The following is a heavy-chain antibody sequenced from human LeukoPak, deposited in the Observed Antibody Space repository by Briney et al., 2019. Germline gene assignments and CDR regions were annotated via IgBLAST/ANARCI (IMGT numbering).Heavy chain of an antibody. CDR3: ATSVDTAMVTDY. Sequence: SETLSLTCTVSGGSISSYYWSWIRQPPGKGLEWIGYIYYSGNTNYNPSLKSRVTISLDTSKNQFSLKLSSVTAADTAVYYCATSVDTAMVTDYWGQGTLVTVSS. D-gene: IGHD5-18*01. CDR1: GGSISSYY. J-gene: IGHJ4*02. V-gene: IGHV4-59*01. CDR2: IYYSGNT.